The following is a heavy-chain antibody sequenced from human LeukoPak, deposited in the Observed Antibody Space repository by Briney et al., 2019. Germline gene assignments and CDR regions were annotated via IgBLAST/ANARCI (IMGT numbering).Heavy chain of an antibody. Sequence: SVKVSCKASGGTFSSYAISWVRQAPGQGLEWMGGIVPIFGTANYAQKFQGRVTITTDESTSTAYMELSSLRSEDTAVYYCARATYYYDSSGYFRGVRWFDPWGQRTLVTVSS. CDR2: IVPIFGTA. J-gene: IGHJ5*01. CDR1: GGTFSSYA. CDR3: ARATYYYDSSGYFRGVRWFDP. D-gene: IGHD3-22*01. V-gene: IGHV1-69*05.